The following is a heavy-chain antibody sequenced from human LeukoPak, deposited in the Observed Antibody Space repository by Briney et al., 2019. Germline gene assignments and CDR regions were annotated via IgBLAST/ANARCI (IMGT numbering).Heavy chain of an antibody. CDR1: GFTVSSSY. D-gene: IGHD3-10*01. CDR3: AGSGSYYDY. CDR2: TYSGGTT. V-gene: IGHV3-53*01. J-gene: IGHJ4*02. Sequence: GGSLRLSCAASGFTVSSSYINWVRQAPGKGLEWISVTYSGGTTYYSESVKGRFTISRDNSKNTLYLQMNSLRAEDTAVYYCAGSGSYYDYWGQGTLVTVSS.